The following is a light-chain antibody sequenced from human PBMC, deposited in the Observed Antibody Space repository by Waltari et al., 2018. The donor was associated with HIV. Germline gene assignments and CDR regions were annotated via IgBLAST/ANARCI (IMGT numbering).Light chain of an antibody. CDR2: KAS. CDR1: QSINTW. Sequence: DIQMTPSPSTLSAFVGDRVTITCRASQSINTWLAWYQQKPGKAPKVLLYKASSLESGVPSRFSGSGSGTEFTLTISSLQPDDSATYYCQQYSTYAWAFGQGTKVEIK. J-gene: IGKJ1*01. CDR3: QQYSTYAWA. V-gene: IGKV1-5*03.